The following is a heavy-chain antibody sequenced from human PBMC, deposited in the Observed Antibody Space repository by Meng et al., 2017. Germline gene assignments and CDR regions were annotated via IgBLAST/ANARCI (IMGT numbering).Heavy chain of an antibody. J-gene: IGHJ4*02. Sequence: QVQFGECGAEVKKHEASVKVCCKASGDTLNHYNMHWVRQAPGQGLEWMGIINTSDNSAANAQGFQGRITMTRDTCTSTLYMEVTSLQFEDTAIYDCATDNWGLHYWGQGTLVTVSS. V-gene: IGHV1-46*02. CDR3: ATDNWGLHY. D-gene: IGHD7-27*01. CDR1: GDTLNHYN. CDR2: INTSDNSA.